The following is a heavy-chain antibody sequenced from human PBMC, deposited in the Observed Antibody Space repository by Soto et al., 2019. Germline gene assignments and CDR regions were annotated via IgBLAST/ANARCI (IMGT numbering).Heavy chain of an antibody. D-gene: IGHD3-16*01. Sequence: QVQLVQSGAEVKKPGSSVKVSCKASGDTFNNYIISWVRQAPGQGLEWMGGIIPFRGTADYVQKFQGRVTITADESTSTVFMALRSLRSADPALYSWANSPLEEGGIYFGFDVWGQGTTVTVSS. CDR2: IIPFRGTA. CDR3: ANSPLEEGGIYFGFDV. CDR1: GDTFNNYI. V-gene: IGHV1-69*16. J-gene: IGHJ6*02.